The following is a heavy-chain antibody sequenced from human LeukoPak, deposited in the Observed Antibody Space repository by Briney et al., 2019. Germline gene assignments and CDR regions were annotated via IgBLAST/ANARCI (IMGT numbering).Heavy chain of an antibody. CDR1: GFTFSSYA. J-gene: IGHJ4*02. Sequence: SGGSLRLSCAASGFTFSSYAMSWARQAPGKGLEWVSAISGSGGSTYYADSVKGRFTISRDNSKNTLYLQMNSLRAEDTAVYYCAKPFHYYDSSGYYYAGFDYWGQGTLVTVSS. CDR2: ISGSGGST. CDR3: AKPFHYYDSSGYYYAGFDY. D-gene: IGHD3-22*01. V-gene: IGHV3-23*01.